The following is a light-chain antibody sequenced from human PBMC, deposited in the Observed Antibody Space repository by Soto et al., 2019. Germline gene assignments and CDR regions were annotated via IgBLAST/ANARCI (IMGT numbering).Light chain of an antibody. Sequence: EIVLTQSPGTLSLSPGERATLSCRASQSVSSSYLAWYQQKPGQAPTLLIYGASSRSTGIPDRFSGSGSGTDFTLTISRLEPEDFAVYYCQQYGSSPRTFGGGTKVAIK. CDR1: QSVSSSY. J-gene: IGKJ4*01. V-gene: IGKV3-20*01. CDR2: GAS. CDR3: QQYGSSPRT.